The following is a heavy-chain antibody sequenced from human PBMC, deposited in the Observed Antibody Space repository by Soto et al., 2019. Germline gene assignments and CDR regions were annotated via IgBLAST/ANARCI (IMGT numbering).Heavy chain of an antibody. CDR1: GFTFSSYA. D-gene: IGHD5-18*01. CDR3: ARVDSYGY. Sequence: PGGSLRLSCAASGFTFSSYAMHWVRQAPGKGLEWVAVISYDGSNKYYADSVKGRFTISRDNSKNTLYLQMNSLRAEDTAVYYCARVDSYGYWGQGPLVTVSS. J-gene: IGHJ4*02. CDR2: ISYDGSNK. V-gene: IGHV3-30-3*01.